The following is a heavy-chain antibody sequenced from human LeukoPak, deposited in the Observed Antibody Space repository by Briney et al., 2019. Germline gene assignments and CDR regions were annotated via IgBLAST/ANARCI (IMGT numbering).Heavy chain of an antibody. CDR3: AKDFWSGYYPNY. J-gene: IGHJ4*02. D-gene: IGHD3-3*01. Sequence: GGSLRLSCAASGFTFSSYAMSWVRQAPGKGLEWVSGSGSGGSTYYADSVKGRFTISRDNSENTLYLQMNSLRAEDTAVYYCAKDFWSGYYPNYWGQGTLVTVSS. CDR1: GFTFSSYA. CDR2: SGSGGST. V-gene: IGHV3-23*01.